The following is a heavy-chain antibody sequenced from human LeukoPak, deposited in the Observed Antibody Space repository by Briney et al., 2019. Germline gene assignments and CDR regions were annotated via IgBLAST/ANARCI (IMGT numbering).Heavy chain of an antibody. CDR1: GGSISSYY. Sequence: KPSETLSLTCTVSGGSISSYYWSWIRQPPGKGLEWIGYIYYSGSTNYNPSLKSRATISVDTSKNQFSLKLSSVTAADTAVYYCARAGVWPIAKFDYWGQGTLVTVSS. J-gene: IGHJ4*02. CDR2: IYYSGST. V-gene: IGHV4-59*01. D-gene: IGHD1-26*01. CDR3: ARAGVWPIAKFDY.